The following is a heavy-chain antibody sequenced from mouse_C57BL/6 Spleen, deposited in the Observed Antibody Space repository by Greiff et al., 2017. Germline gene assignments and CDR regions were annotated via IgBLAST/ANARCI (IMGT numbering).Heavy chain of an antibody. D-gene: IGHD1-1*01. Sequence: QVQLQQPGAELVKPGASVKMSCKASGYTFTSYWITWVKQRPGQGLEWIGDIYPGSGSTNCNEKFKSKATLTVDTSSSPAYMQLSSLTSEDSAVYYCARGGTTVDAMDYWGQGTSVTVSS. CDR3: ARGGTTVDAMDY. J-gene: IGHJ4*01. CDR2: IYPGSGST. CDR1: GYTFTSYW. V-gene: IGHV1-55*01.